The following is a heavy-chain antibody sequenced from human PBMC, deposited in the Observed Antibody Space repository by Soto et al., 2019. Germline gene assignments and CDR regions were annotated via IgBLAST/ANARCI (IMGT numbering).Heavy chain of an antibody. CDR1: GFPFSDHA. Sequence: LRLSCVVSGFPFSDHAMHWVRQAPGKGLEWVAVISYEGANKEYADSVKGRFTIFRDNSKKTLNLQMNSLRQEETAVDYLARGGQYRHYIIGGWGQGTTVTVAS. J-gene: IGHJ6*02. D-gene: IGHD3-16*01. V-gene: IGHV3-30-3*01. CDR2: ISYEGANK. CDR3: ARGGQYRHYIIGG.